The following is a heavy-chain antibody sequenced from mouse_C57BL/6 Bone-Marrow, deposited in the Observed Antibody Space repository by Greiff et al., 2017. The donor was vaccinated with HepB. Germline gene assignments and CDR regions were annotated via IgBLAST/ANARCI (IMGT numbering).Heavy chain of an antibody. D-gene: IGHD2-3*01. J-gene: IGHJ4*01. CDR2: ISSGSSTI. CDR1: GFTFSDYG. Sequence: DVMLVESGGGLVKPGGSLKLSCAASGFTFSDYGMHWVRQAPEKGLEWVAYISSGSSTIYYADTVKGRFTISRDNAKNTLFLQMTSLRSEDTAMYYCASRIYDGYYYAMDYWGQGTSVTVSS. CDR3: ASRIYDGYYYAMDY. V-gene: IGHV5-17*01.